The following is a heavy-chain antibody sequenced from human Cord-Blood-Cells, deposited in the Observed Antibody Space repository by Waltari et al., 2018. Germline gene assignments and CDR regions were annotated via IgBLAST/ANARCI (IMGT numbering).Heavy chain of an antibody. J-gene: IGHJ6*02. CDR2: FRSSSSYI. D-gene: IGHD4-4*01. Sequence: EVKLVESGGGLVKPVGSLRLSCAASGFTFSSYSMNWVRQAPGKGLEWVSSFRSSSSYIYYADSVKGRFTISRDNAKNSLYLQMNSLRAEDTAVYYCARGATVTSFYGMDVWGQGTTVTVSS. CDR1: GFTFSSYS. CDR3: ARGATVTSFYGMDV. V-gene: IGHV3-21*01.